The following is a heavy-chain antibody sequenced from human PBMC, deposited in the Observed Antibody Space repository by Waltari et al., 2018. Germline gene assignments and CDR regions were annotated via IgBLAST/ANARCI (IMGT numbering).Heavy chain of an antibody. V-gene: IGHV3-74*01. D-gene: IGHD5-12*01. CDR1: GFAFSSYW. CDR2: IYTGASDA. CDR3: TRGGVGYGNFEY. J-gene: IGHJ4*02. Sequence: EVQLVESGGDLVQPGGSLRLSCAASGFAFSSYWMHWVRQTPGKGLVVVSRIYTGASDANYADHVKGRFNISRDNAKNTLYLQMNSLRVEDTAVYYCTRGGVGYGNFEYWGLGTLVTVSS.